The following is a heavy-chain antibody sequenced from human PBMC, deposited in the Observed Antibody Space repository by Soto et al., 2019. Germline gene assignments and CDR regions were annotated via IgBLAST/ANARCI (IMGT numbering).Heavy chain of an antibody. V-gene: IGHV1-2*02. CDR3: ARERTFYDLLTGYSESQAMDV. CDR2: MNPLSGDT. J-gene: IGHJ6*02. CDR1: GYTLTDHY. Sequence: QVQLVQSGAEVKKPGASVKVSCRASGYTLTDHYMHWVRQAPGQGLEWMGWMNPLSGDTSYAQKFQGRVTMTRETSISTAYMELRRLRSDDPAVFSCARERTFYDLLTGYSESQAMDVWGPGNTVTVSS. D-gene: IGHD3-9*01.